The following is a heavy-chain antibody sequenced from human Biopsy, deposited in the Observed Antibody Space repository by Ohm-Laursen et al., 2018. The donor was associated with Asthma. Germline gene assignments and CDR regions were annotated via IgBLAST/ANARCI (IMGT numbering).Heavy chain of an antibody. CDR3: ARKAGSCISRTCYSLDF. Sequence: SVKVSCKSLGGTFNTYVIGWVRQAPGQGLEWMGGINSVFGTTTYPQKFQDRVTITADDSTSTAYMELSSLRSEDTAVYYCARKAGSCISRTCYSLDFWGQGTLDTVSS. V-gene: IGHV1-69*13. J-gene: IGHJ4*02. D-gene: IGHD2-2*01. CDR1: GGTFNTYV. CDR2: INSVFGTT.